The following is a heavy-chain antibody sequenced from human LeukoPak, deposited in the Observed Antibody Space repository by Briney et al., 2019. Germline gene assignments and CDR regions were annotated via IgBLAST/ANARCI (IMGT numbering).Heavy chain of an antibody. J-gene: IGHJ5*02. CDR3: ARDRRYSSSWINWFDP. CDR1: GGPISSYY. Sequence: SETLSLTCTVSGGPISSYYWSWIPQPPGKGLEWIGYIYYSGSTNYNPSLKSRVTISVDTSKNQFSLKLSSVTAADTAVYYCARDRRYSSSWINWFDPWGQGTLVTVSS. V-gene: IGHV4-59*01. CDR2: IYYSGST. D-gene: IGHD6-13*01.